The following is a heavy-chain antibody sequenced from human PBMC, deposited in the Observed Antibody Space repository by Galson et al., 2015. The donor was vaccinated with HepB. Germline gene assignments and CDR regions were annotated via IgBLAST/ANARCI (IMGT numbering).Heavy chain of an antibody. CDR2: IWYDGSNK. CDR3: ARGVEQQLDY. CDR1: GFTFSGYG. D-gene: IGHD6-13*01. Sequence: SLRLSCAASGFTFSGYGLHWVRQAPGKGLEWVAVIWYDGSNKYYADSVKGRFTISRDNSKNTLYLQMNSLRAEDTAVYYCARGVEQQLDYWGQGTLVTVSS. V-gene: IGHV3-33*01. J-gene: IGHJ4*02.